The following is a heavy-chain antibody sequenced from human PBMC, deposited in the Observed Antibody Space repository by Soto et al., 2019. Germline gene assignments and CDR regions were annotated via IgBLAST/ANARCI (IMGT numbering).Heavy chain of an antibody. V-gene: IGHV4-4*01. CDR2: IYHNGSP. J-gene: IGHJ4*02. Sequence: TLSLTCVVSGGSISSTNWWTWVRQPPGKRLEWIGEIYHNGSPTYSPSLRGRATISVDTSNNHFSLRLISVTAADTAVYFCAREGNLGRWIQPLDSWGQGTLVTV. D-gene: IGHD2-2*03. CDR1: GGSISSTNW. CDR3: AREGNLGRWIQPLDS.